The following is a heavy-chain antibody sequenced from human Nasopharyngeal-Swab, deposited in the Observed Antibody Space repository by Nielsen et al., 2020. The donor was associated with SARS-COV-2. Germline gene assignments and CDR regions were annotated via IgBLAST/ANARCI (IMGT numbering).Heavy chain of an antibody. CDR2: INPNSGCT. V-gene: IGHV1-2*06. J-gene: IGHJ2*01. D-gene: IGHD3-10*01. CDR3: ARDKDYYGSGPHWYFDL. Sequence: ASVKVSCKASGYTFTGYYMHWVRQAPGQGLEWMGRINPNSGCTNYAQKFQGRVTMTRDTSISTDYMELSRLRSDDTAVYYCARDKDYYGSGPHWYFDLWGRGTLVTVSS. CDR1: GYTFTGYY.